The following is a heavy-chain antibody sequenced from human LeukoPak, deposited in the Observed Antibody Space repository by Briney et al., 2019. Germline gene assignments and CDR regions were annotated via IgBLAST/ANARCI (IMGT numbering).Heavy chain of an antibody. J-gene: IGHJ4*02. CDR3: ARSSGWVSDY. CDR2: IKQDGSEN. Sequence: GGSLRLSCAASGFTFSNAWMSWVRQAPGKGLEWVANIKQDGSENYYVDSVKGRFTISRDNAKNSLYLQMSSLRAEDTAVYYCARSSGWVSDYWGQGILVTVSP. D-gene: IGHD6-19*01. CDR1: GFTFSNAW. V-gene: IGHV3-7*03.